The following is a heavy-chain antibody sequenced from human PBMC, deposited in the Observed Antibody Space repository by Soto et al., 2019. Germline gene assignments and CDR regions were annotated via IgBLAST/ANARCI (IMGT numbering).Heavy chain of an antibody. D-gene: IGHD6-19*01. J-gene: IGHJ6*02. CDR3: AKRDIAVAGSHPGEGNYYYYGMDV. V-gene: IGHV1-24*01. CDR1: GYTLTELS. Sequence: ASVKVSCKVSGYTLTELSMHWVRQAPGKGLEWMGGFDPEDGETIYAQKFQGRVTMTEDTSTDTAYMELSSLRSEDTAVYYCAKRDIAVAGSHPGEGNYYYYGMDVWGQGTTVTVSS. CDR2: FDPEDGET.